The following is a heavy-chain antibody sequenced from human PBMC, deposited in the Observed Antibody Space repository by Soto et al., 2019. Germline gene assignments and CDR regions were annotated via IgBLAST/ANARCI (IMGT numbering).Heavy chain of an antibody. CDR1: GFTFSSYA. Sequence: QVQLVDSGGGVVQPGRSLRLSCAASGFTFSSYAMHWVRQAPGKGLEWVAVITYAGRNKYYADSVKGRLTISRDNSKNTLYLQMNSLRAEDTAVYYCASDSGDCSGGSCYSEYYYGMAVWGQGTTVTVSS. J-gene: IGHJ6*02. CDR3: ASDSGDCSGGSCYSEYYYGMAV. V-gene: IGHV3-30*04. CDR2: ITYAGRNK. D-gene: IGHD2-15*01.